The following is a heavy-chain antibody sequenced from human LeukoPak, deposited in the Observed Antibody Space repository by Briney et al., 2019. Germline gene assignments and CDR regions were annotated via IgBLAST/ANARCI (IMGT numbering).Heavy chain of an antibody. Sequence: PSETLSLTCTVSGGSISSSSYYWGWIRQAPGKGLEWVSAISGSGGSTYYADSVKGRFTISRDNSKNTLYLQMNSLRAEDTAVYYCAKDFSGYYGMDVWGQGTTVTVSS. J-gene: IGHJ6*02. D-gene: IGHD2-15*01. V-gene: IGHV3-23*01. CDR3: AKDFSGYYGMDV. CDR1: GGSISSSSYY. CDR2: ISGSGGST.